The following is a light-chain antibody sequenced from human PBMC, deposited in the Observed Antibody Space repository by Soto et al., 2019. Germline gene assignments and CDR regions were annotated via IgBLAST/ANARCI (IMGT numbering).Light chain of an antibody. CDR2: DAS. CDR1: QSISSW. Sequence: IQMTHSPSTLSASVGDRVTITCRASQSISSWLAWYQQKPGKAPKLLIYDASSLESGVPSRFSGSGSGTEFTLTISSLQPDDFATYYCQQYNSYRRTFGQGTKVDIK. CDR3: QQYNSYRRT. J-gene: IGKJ1*01. V-gene: IGKV1-5*01.